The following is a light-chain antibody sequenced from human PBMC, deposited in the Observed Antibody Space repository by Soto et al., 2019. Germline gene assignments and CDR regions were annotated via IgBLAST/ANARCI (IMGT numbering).Light chain of an antibody. CDR2: AAS. Sequence: DIEMTQSPSSLSASVGDRVTITCRASQTINNRLNWYQQKPGKAPSLLIYAASSLQSGVPSRFSGSGSGTDFTLTISSLQPEDFATYYWQQSYTTPRTFGQGTKVEVK. J-gene: IGKJ1*01. V-gene: IGKV1-39*01. CDR3: QQSYTTPRT. CDR1: QTINNR.